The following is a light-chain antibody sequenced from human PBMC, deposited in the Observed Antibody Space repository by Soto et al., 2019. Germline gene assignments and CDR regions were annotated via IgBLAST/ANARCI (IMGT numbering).Light chain of an antibody. CDR2: EVN. CDR1: RSNVGTNL. J-gene: IGLJ1*01. Sequence: QSVLTQPPSASGTPGQRVTISCSGRRSNVGTNLVNWYQQLPGTAPKLMISEVNNRPPGVSNRFSGSKSGNTAYLTISGLQVEDEAEYFCFSFTTTSTHVFGTGTKLTVL. CDR3: FSFTTTSTHV. V-gene: IGLV1-44*01.